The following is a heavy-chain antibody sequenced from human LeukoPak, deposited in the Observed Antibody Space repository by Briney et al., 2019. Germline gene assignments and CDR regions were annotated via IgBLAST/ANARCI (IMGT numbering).Heavy chain of an antibody. Sequence: GGSLRLSCAASGFTVSSNYMSWVRQAPGKGLEWVSVIYSGGSTYYADSVKGRFTISRDNSKNTLYLQMNSLRAEDTAVYYCAKEIYDSSGYYPNWGQGTLVTVSS. J-gene: IGHJ4*02. CDR1: GFTVSSNY. CDR3: AKEIYDSSGYYPN. V-gene: IGHV3-53*01. D-gene: IGHD3-22*01. CDR2: IYSGGST.